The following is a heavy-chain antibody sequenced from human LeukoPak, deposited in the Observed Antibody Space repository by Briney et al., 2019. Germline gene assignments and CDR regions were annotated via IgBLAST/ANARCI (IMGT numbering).Heavy chain of an antibody. CDR1: GGTFSSYA. J-gene: IGHJ6*02. Sequence: SVKVSCTASGGTFSSYAISWVRQAPGQGLEWMGGIIPIFGTANYAQKFQGRVTITADESTSTAYMELSSLRSEDTAVYYCARESYYDSSGYYYVHYYYGMDVWGQGTTVTVSS. V-gene: IGHV1-69*13. CDR3: ARESYYDSSGYYYVHYYYGMDV. CDR2: IIPIFGTA. D-gene: IGHD3-22*01.